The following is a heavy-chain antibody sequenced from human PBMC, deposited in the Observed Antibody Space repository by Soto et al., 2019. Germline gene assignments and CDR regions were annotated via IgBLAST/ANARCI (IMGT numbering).Heavy chain of an antibody. Sequence: QITLKESGPTLVRPTQPLTLTCTFSGFSLTTSGVGVGWIRQPPGKALEGLAVIYWDDDKRYRSSLKSRLTNTKDTSKNQVVLTMTNMAPVHTATYYCAHHPYYGLGSYSFDYWGQGTLVTVSS. D-gene: IGHD3-10*01. CDR2: IYWDDDK. J-gene: IGHJ4*02. CDR1: GFSLTTSGVG. CDR3: AHHPYYGLGSYSFDY. V-gene: IGHV2-5*02.